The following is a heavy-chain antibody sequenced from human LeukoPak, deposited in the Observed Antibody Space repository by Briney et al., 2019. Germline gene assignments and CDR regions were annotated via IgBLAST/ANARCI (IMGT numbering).Heavy chain of an antibody. Sequence: GGSLRLSCAASGYSFSSYGISWVRQAPGKGLEWVSGISGSGGSTYYADSVKGRFTISRDNSKNTLYLQMNSLRAEDTAVYYCAKDLKELLWFGEFAPNFDYWGQGTLVTVSS. CDR2: ISGSGGST. V-gene: IGHV3-23*01. CDR1: GYSFSSYG. D-gene: IGHD3-10*01. J-gene: IGHJ4*02. CDR3: AKDLKELLWFGEFAPNFDY.